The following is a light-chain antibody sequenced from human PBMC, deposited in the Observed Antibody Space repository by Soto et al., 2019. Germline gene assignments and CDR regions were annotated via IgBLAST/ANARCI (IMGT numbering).Light chain of an antibody. CDR2: KGT. CDR1: SSDVGAYNS. V-gene: IGLV2-23*01. Sequence: QSALAQPASVSGSPGQSITISCTGTSSDVGAYNSVSWYQQHPHRAPQVIIYKGTQRPSGVSNRFSGSTSGNAASLTISALQADDEAEYFCCSSAPESNYVLGNGTKVTVL. CDR3: CSSAPESNYV. J-gene: IGLJ1*01.